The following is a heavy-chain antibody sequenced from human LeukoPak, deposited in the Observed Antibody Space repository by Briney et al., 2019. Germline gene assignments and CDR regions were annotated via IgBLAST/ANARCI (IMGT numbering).Heavy chain of an antibody. J-gene: IGHJ4*02. D-gene: IGHD4-17*01. CDR3: ARDAGGAWPFDY. CDR1: GSAFSNTG. CDR2: ISPTGEGT. Sequence: GGSLRLSCAASGSAFSNTGMTWVRQAPGRGLEWVSTISPTGEGTHYADSVKGRFTISRDNSKNTLSLEMNSLRADDTATYYCARDAGGAWPFDYWGQGTRVIVSS. V-gene: IGHV3-23*01.